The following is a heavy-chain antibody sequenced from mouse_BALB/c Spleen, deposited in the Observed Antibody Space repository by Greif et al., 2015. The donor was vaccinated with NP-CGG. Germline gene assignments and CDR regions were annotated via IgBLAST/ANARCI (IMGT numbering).Heavy chain of an antibody. V-gene: IGHV3-2*02. D-gene: IGHD2-1*01. CDR3: ARRGDGNYFFAY. J-gene: IGHJ3*01. Sequence: EVKLVESGPGLVKPSQSLSLTCTVTGYSITSDYAWNWIRQFPGNKLEWMGYISYSGSTSYNPSLKSQISITRDTSKNQFFLQLNSVTTEDTATYYCARRGDGNYFFAYWGQGTLVTVSA. CDR1: GYSITSDYA. CDR2: ISYSGST.